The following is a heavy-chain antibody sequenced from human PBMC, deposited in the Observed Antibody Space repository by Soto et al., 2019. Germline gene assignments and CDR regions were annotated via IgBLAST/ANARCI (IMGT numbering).Heavy chain of an antibody. CDR1: GYTFTSYA. Sequence: ASVKVSCKASGYTFTSYAMHWARQAPGQRLEWVGWINAGNGNTKYSQKFQGRVTITRDTSASTAYMELSSLRSEDTAVYYCASGGFGSPYYFDYWGQGTLVTVSS. CDR3: ASGGFGSPYYFDY. V-gene: IGHV1-3*01. D-gene: IGHD3-10*01. J-gene: IGHJ4*02. CDR2: INAGNGNT.